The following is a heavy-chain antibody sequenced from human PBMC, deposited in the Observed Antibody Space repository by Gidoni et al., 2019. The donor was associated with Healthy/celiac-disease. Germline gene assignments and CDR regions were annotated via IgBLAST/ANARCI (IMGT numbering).Heavy chain of an antibody. V-gene: IGHV4-39*01. J-gene: IGHJ3*02. CDR3: ARHYYDSSGYYSDI. CDR1: GGSLSSSSYY. D-gene: IGHD3-22*01. Sequence: QLQLQESGPGLVKPSETLSLTCTVSGGSLSSSSYYWGWIRQPPGKGLEWIGSIYYSGSTYYNPSLKSRVTISVDTSKNQFSLKLSSVTAADTAVYYCARHYYDSSGYYSDIWGQGTMVTVSS. CDR2: IYYSGST.